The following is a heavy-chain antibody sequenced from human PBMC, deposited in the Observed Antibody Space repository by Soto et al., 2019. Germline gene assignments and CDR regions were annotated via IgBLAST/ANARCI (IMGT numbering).Heavy chain of an antibody. Sequence: EVELEESGGGLVQTGGSLRLSCAASGFIFSNFAMHWVRRVAGKGLEWVSTIGSAGDTYYADSVKGRFIISRENVKNSLYLEMNNLRAEDTAVYYCARAYSSTWYPFDYWGQGTLVTVSS. CDR3: ARAYSSTWYPFDY. CDR2: IGSAGDT. V-gene: IGHV3-13*04. D-gene: IGHD6-13*01. CDR1: GFIFSNFA. J-gene: IGHJ4*02.